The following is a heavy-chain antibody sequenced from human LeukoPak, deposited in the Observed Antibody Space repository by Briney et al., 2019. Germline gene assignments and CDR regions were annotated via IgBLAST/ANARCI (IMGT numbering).Heavy chain of an antibody. Sequence: HPSQTLSLTCTVSGGSISSGSYYWSWIRQPAGKGLEWIGRIYTSGSTNYVPSRKSRVTISVDTSKNQFSLKLSSVAAADTAVYYCAREMATIKYSYYYYGMDVWGQGTTVTVSS. D-gene: IGHD5-24*01. J-gene: IGHJ6*02. CDR3: AREMATIKYSYYYYGMDV. CDR2: IYTSGST. CDR1: GGSISSGSYY. V-gene: IGHV4-61*02.